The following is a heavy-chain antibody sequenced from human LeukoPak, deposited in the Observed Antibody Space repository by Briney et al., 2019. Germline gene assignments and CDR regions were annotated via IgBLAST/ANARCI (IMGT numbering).Heavy chain of an antibody. V-gene: IGHV3-53*01. D-gene: IGHD4-23*01. CDR1: GFTVSNNY. CDR3: TTSPAVAS. CDR2: IYSGGTT. J-gene: IGHJ5*02. Sequence: GGSLRLSCAASGFTVSNNYMTWVRQAPGKGLEWVSLIYSGGTTFYTDSVKGRFTISRDSAKNTLYLQMNNLKADETAVYYCTTSPAVASWGQGSLVTVSS.